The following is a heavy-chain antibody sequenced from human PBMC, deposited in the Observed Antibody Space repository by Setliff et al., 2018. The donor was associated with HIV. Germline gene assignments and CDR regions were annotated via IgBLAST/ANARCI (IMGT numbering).Heavy chain of an antibody. CDR2: IHHNGST. CDR1: GGSFSGYY. J-gene: IGHJ2*01. D-gene: IGHD4-17*01. V-gene: IGHV4-34*01. CDR3: ARLISEYDYDTNSDWYFDL. Sequence: PSETLSLTCAVYGGSFSGYYWSWIRQPPGKGLEWIGEIHHNGSTNYNPSLKSRVTISIDTSKNQFSLKVSSLTAADTAVYYCARLISEYDYDTNSDWYFDLWGRGTLVTVSS.